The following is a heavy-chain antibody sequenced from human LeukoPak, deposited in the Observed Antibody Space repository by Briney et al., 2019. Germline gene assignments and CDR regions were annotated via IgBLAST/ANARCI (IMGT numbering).Heavy chain of an antibody. CDR1: SGSINSYY. D-gene: IGHD6-19*01. Sequence: SETLSLTCSVSSGSINSYYWSWIRQPAGKGLEWIGRIHIRGSTDYSPSLKSRVSMSVDTSKNQFFLRLRSVTAADTAVYYCVRDGTGDSSGWHLWGQGTLVTVSS. CDR3: VRDGTGDSSGWHL. J-gene: IGHJ4*02. V-gene: IGHV4-4*07. CDR2: IHIRGST.